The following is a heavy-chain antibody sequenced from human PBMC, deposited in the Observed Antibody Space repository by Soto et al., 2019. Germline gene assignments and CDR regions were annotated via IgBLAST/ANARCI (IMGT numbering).Heavy chain of an antibody. CDR1: GGSVTTGSYN. V-gene: IGHV4-61*01. J-gene: IGHJ6*02. CDR3: ARDGHGMDV. Sequence: QVQLQESGPGLVRPSETLSLTCTVSGGSVTTGSYNWSWIRRPPGKGLEWIGNIFFTGLTHYNPSLNNRVTMSVDTSKNQFSLAVTSVTAAYTAVYYCARDGHGMDVWGQGTTVTVSS. CDR2: IFFTGLT.